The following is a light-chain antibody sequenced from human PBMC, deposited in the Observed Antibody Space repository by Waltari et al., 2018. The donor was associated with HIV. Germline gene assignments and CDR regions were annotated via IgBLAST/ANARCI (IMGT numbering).Light chain of an antibody. CDR2: GNT. V-gene: IGLV1-40*01. Sequence: QSVLTQPPSVSGAPGQRVTISCTGNNPNIRANYDVHWSQRLPGPAPKLLINGNTNRPSGVPDRFSGSKSGTSASLVITGLRAEDEADYYCQSYDSSLSGSEVFGGGTKLSVL. J-gene: IGLJ2*01. CDR3: QSYDSSLSGSEV. CDR1: NPNIRANYD.